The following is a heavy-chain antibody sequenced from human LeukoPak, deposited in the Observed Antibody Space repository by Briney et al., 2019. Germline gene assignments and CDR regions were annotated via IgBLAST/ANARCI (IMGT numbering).Heavy chain of an antibody. D-gene: IGHD2-2*01. V-gene: IGHV3-7*03. J-gene: IGHJ4*02. CDR2: IKEDGSEK. CDR3: ARIVVGVTGNDY. Sequence: GGSLRLSCAASGFTFTSYWMSWLRQTPGKGLEWMANIKEDGSEKSYVDSVQGRFIISRDNAKNTLYLQMNSLRAEDTALYYCARIVVGVTGNDYWGQGTLVTVSS. CDR1: GFTFTSYW.